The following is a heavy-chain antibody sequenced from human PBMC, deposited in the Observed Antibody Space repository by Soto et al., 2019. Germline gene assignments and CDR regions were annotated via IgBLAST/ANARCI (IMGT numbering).Heavy chain of an antibody. CDR3: ARRSGLGYCSGGSCYSPYYYYGMDV. CDR2: INAGNGNT. J-gene: IGHJ6*02. Sequence: ASVKVSCKASGYTFTSHAMHWVRQAPGQRLEWMGWINAGNGNTKYSQKFQGRVTITRDTSASTAYMELSSLRSEDTAVYYCARRSGLGYCSGGSCYSPYYYYGMDVWGQGTTVTVSS. CDR1: GYTFTSHA. D-gene: IGHD2-15*01. V-gene: IGHV1-3*01.